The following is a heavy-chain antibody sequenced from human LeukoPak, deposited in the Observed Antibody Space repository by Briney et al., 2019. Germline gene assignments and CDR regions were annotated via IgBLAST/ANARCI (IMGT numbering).Heavy chain of an antibody. D-gene: IGHD3-22*01. CDR3: ARSPVPGGYYYGHFDY. Sequence: PGGSLRLSCAASGFTFSSYSMNWVRQAPGKGLEWVSSISTRSSYIYYADSVKGRFTISRDNAKNSLYLQMNSLRAEDTAVYYCARSPVPGGYYYGHFDYWGQGTLVTVSS. CDR1: GFTFSSYS. CDR2: ISTRSSYI. J-gene: IGHJ4*02. V-gene: IGHV3-21*01.